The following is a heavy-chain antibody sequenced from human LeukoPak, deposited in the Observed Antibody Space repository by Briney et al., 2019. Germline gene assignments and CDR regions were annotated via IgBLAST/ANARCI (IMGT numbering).Heavy chain of an antibody. D-gene: IGHD2-15*01. J-gene: IGHJ4*02. CDR2: ISPIFGTA. CDR1: GGTFSSYA. CDR3: ASLVDGDYFDY. V-gene: IGHV1-69*05. Sequence: SVKVSCKASGGTFSSYAISWVRQAPGQGLEWMGGISPIFGTANYAQKFQGRVTSTTDESTSTAYIELSSLRSEDTAVYYCASLVDGDYFDYWGQGTLVTVSS.